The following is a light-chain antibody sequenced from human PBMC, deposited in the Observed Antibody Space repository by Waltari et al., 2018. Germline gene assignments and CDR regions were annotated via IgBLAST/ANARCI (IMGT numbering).Light chain of an antibody. CDR2: GAS. CDR3: QHYFNWPRT. Sequence: EIVMTQSPAILSVSPGESATLSCRASQGVSSHLAWYQQTPGQAPRLLIYGASTRATGVPVRFSGSASGTEFTLTISSLQSEDFAAYYCQHYFNWPRTFGQGTKVEVK. V-gene: IGKV3-15*01. J-gene: IGKJ1*01. CDR1: QGVSSH.